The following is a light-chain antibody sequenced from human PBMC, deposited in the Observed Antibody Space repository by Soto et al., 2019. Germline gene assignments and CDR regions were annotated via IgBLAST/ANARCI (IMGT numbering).Light chain of an antibody. Sequence: EVVLTQSPGTLSLSAGERATLSCRASQSVASNRLAWYQQKPGQAPRLLIYAASTRAAGIPDRFSGSGSGTDFTLIISRLEPEDFGVFFCHHYGRSPIFTFGPGTTVDMK. CDR2: AAS. V-gene: IGKV3-20*01. CDR1: QSVASNR. J-gene: IGKJ3*01. CDR3: HHYGRSPIFT.